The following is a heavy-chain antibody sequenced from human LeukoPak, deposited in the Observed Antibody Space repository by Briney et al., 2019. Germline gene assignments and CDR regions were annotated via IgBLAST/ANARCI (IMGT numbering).Heavy chain of an antibody. CDR1: GGSFSGYY. CDR3: ARSKSWYVDH. J-gene: IGHJ4*02. CDR2: INHSGST. D-gene: IGHD6-13*01. V-gene: IGHV4-34*01. Sequence: SETLSLTCAVYGGSFSGYYWSWIRQPPGKGLEWIGEINHSGSTNYNPSLKSRVTISVDTSKNQFSLKLSSVTAADTAVYYCARSKSWYVDHWGQGTLVTVSS.